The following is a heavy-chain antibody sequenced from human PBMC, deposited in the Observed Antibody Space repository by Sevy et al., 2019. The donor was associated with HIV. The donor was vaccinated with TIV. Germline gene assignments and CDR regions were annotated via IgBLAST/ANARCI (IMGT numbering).Heavy chain of an antibody. D-gene: IGHD3-22*01. CDR1: GGSISDYY. J-gene: IGHJ6*02. V-gene: IGHV4-59*01. CDR3: ARVNYDSSGYYPTDYGMDV. CDR2: IYYSGST. Sequence: SETLSLTCIVSGGSISDYYWSWIRQPPGKGPEWIGYIYYSGSTNYNPSLKGRVTISVDTSKNQFSLKLSSVTAADTAVYYCARVNYDSSGYYPTDYGMDVWGQGTTVTVSS.